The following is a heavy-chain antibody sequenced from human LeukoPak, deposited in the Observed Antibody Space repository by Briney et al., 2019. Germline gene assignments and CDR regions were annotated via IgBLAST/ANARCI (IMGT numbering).Heavy chain of an antibody. CDR1: GYTFTGYY. CDR2: INANSGGT. J-gene: IGHJ4*02. CDR3: ARQTSLSIGGSFDFDY. D-gene: IGHD6-6*01. V-gene: IGHV1-2*06. Sequence: ASVKVSCKASGYTFTGYYMHWVRQAPGQGLEWMGRINANSGGTNYAQKFQGRVTMTRDTSISTAYMELSRLRSDDTAVYYCARQTSLSIGGSFDFDYWRQGTLVTVSS.